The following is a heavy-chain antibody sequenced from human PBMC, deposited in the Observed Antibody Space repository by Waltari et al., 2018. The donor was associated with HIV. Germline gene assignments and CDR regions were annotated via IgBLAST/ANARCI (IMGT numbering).Heavy chain of an antibody. J-gene: IGHJ4*02. CDR3: AKEGIAGRPSVPDY. V-gene: IGHV3-23*01. CDR1: GFTFSSYA. D-gene: IGHD6-6*01. CDR2: IIGIGGST. Sequence: EVQLLESGGGLVQPGGSLRLSCAASGFTFSSYAMSWVSQAPGKGVGWGSVIIGIGGSTYHADFVKGRFTISRDNSKNPLYLQMNSLRAEDTAVYYCAKEGIAGRPSVPDYWGQGTLVTVSS.